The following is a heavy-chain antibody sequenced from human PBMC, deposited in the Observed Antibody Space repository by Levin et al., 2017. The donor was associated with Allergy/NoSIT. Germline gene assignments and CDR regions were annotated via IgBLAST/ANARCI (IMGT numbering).Heavy chain of an antibody. CDR1: GYTFASFD. Sequence: ASVKVSCKASGYTFASFDINWVRQAPGQGLEWMGWMTPNSGNTRYVQKFQGRVTMTRNTSISTAYMELSSLRSEDTAVYYCARGMFSGRDFDYWGQGTLVTVSS. CDR2: MTPNSGNT. D-gene: IGHD6-19*01. J-gene: IGHJ4*02. CDR3: ARGMFSGRDFDY. V-gene: IGHV1-8*02.